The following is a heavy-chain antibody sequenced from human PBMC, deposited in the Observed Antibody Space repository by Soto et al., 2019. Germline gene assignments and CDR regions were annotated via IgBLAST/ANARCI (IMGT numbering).Heavy chain of an antibody. V-gene: IGHV3-30*02. D-gene: IGHD6-19*01. Sequence: GGSLRLSCAASEFTFNSYGMHWVRQAPGKGLEWVAVIWYEGSNKYYAESVKGRFTISRDSSKNTVSLEMTSLRAEDTAVYYCAKGGRQWLVTSDFNYWGQGALVTVSS. CDR2: IWYEGSNK. J-gene: IGHJ4*02. CDR3: AKGGRQWLVTSDFNY. CDR1: EFTFNSYG.